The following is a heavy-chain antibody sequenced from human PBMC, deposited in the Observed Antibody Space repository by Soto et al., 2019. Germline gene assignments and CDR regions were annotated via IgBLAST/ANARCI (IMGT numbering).Heavy chain of an antibody. D-gene: IGHD1-26*01. J-gene: IGHJ4*02. CDR2: IWYDGSNK. CDR1: GFDFSTYG. V-gene: IGHV3-33*01. Sequence: QVQLVESGGGVVQPGRSLRLSCAASGFDFSTYGMHWVRQAPGKEPEWVAVIWYDGSNKYYADSVRGRFIISRDNSKSTLFLQLNSLRTEYTAVYYCSRAVGPFDYWVQGSLVTVSS. CDR3: SRAVGPFDY.